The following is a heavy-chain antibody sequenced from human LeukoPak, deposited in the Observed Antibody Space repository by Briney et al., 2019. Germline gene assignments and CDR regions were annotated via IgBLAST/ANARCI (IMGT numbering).Heavy chain of an antibody. CDR3: ARHGNHYYGSGGFDY. V-gene: IGHV4-38-2*02. CDR2: IYHSGST. CDR1: GYSISSGYY. Sequence: SETLSLTCTVSGYSISSGYYWGWIRQPPGKRMEWIGGIYHSGSTYYNPSLKSRVTISVNTSKNQFSLKLSSVTAADTAVYYCARHGNHYYGSGGFDYWGQGNLVIVSS. J-gene: IGHJ4*02. D-gene: IGHD3-10*01.